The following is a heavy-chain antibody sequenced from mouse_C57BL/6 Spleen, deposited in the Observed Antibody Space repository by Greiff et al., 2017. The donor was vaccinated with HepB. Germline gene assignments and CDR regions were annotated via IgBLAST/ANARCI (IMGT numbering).Heavy chain of an antibody. Sequence: EVQGVESGGGLVQPKGSLKLSCAASGFSFNTYAMNWVRQAPGKGLEWVARIRSKSNNYATYYADSVKDRFTISRDDSESMLYLQMNNLKTEDTAMYYCVRHGGYYPYYYAMDYWGQGTSVTVSS. CDR1: GFSFNTYA. CDR3: VRHGGYYPYYYAMDY. J-gene: IGHJ4*01. CDR2: IRSKSNNYAT. V-gene: IGHV10-1*01. D-gene: IGHD2-3*01.